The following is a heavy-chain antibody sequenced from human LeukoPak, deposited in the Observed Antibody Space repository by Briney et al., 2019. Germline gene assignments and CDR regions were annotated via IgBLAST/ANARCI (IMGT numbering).Heavy chain of an antibody. D-gene: IGHD2-2*01. CDR3: ARDGGLGYCSSTSCYRGYYYYMDV. CDR1: GGSISSYY. CDR2: IYYSGST. Sequence: SGTLSLTCTVSGGSISSYYWSWIRQPPGKGLEWIGYIYYSGSTNYNPSLKSRVTISVDTSKNQFSLKLSSVTAADTAVYYCARDGGLGYCSSTSCYRGYYYYMDVWGKGTTVTVSS. V-gene: IGHV4-59*12. J-gene: IGHJ6*03.